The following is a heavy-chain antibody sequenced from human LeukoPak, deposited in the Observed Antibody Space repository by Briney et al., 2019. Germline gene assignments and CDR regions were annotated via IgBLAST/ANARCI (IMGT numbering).Heavy chain of an antibody. Sequence: GGSLRLSCTASGFTFGDYAMSWVRQAPGKGLEWAGFIRSKAYGGTTEYAASVKGRFTISRDDSKSIAYLQMNSLKTEDTAVYYCTRDNFWSGYSTFDYWGQGTLVTVSS. V-gene: IGHV3-49*04. J-gene: IGHJ4*02. CDR2: IRSKAYGGTT. D-gene: IGHD3-3*01. CDR3: TRDNFWSGYSTFDY. CDR1: GFTFGDYA.